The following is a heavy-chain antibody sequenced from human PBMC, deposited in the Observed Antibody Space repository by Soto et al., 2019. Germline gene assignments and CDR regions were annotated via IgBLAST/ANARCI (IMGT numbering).Heavy chain of an antibody. CDR1: GASVTSSHY. J-gene: IGHJ4*02. V-gene: IGHV4-39*01. D-gene: IGHD1-20*01. CDR2: VSYSGGP. CDR3: ARHYNTGAFFDF. Sequence: QLQLQESGPGLVQSSETLSLTCSVSGASVTSSHYWGWIRQSPGKGLEWIGSVSYSGGPYYSPSFKSRTTLFVDTSNNEFSLRVRYVTATDTAVYFCARHYNTGAFFDFWGQGKVVTVSS.